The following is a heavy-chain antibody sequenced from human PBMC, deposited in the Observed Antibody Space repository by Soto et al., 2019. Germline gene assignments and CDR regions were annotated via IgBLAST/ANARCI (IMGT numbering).Heavy chain of an antibody. CDR1: CYAITSDG. CDR3: ARWEELTTVRTDY. J-gene: IGHJ4*02. CDR2: LSAYNGNT. D-gene: IGHD4-4*01. Sequence: ASAKVSWESSCYAITSDGMIWVRPAPGRGLEWMGWLSAYNGNTNYAQKLQGRATMTTDTSTSTAYMELRSLRSDDTAVYYCARWEELTTVRTDYWGQGTLVNVSA. V-gene: IGHV1-18*01.